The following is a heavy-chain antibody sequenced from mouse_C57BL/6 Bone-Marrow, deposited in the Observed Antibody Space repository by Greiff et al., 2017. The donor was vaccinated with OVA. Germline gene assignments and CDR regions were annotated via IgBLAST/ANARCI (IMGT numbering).Heavy chain of an antibody. CDR2: IYPGGGYT. D-gene: IGHD2-3*01. CDR3: GRWGDGFPFAY. V-gene: IGHV1-63*01. CDR1: GYTFTNYW. Sequence: QVQLQQSGAELVRPGTSVKMSCKASGYTFTNYWIGWAKQRPGHGLEWIGDIYPGGGYTNYNEKFKGKATLTADKSSSTAYMQFSSLTSEDSAIYYCGRWGDGFPFAYWGQGTLVTVSA. J-gene: IGHJ3*01.